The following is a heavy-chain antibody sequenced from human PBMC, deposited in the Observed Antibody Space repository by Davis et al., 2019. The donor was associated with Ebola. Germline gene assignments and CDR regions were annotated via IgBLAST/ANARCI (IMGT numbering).Heavy chain of an antibody. J-gene: IGHJ4*02. Sequence: GESLKISCAASGFIVSDKYMSWVRQAPGKGLEWVSVIYRDERTYYADSVKGRFTISRDNSKNTLYLQMSSLRAEDTAVYYCVKVQLAYYFDYWGQGTLVTVSS. V-gene: IGHV3-66*01. CDR3: VKVQLAYYFDY. CDR2: IYRDERT. CDR1: GFIVSDKY. D-gene: IGHD1-1*01.